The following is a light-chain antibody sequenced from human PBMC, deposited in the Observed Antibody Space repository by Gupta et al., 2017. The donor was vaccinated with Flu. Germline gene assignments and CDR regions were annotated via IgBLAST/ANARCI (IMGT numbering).Light chain of an antibody. CDR2: GSS. CDR3: QQLGSPPYT. J-gene: IGKJ2*01. Sequence: YLAWYQQKLGQPPRLPIYGSSTRATGLPDRFSGTESGTDFTLTMSRREPEDSALSYYQQLGSPPYTFGQGSKLE. V-gene: IGKV3-20*01. CDR1: Y.